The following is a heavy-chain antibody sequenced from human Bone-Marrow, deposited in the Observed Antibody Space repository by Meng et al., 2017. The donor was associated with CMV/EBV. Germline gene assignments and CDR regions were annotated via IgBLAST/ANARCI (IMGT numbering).Heavy chain of an antibody. CDR2: MNPNSGNT. CDR3: ARWEGLRLPMDV. Sequence: ASVKVSCKGSGYSFSGYYMHWVRQAPGQGLEWMGWMNPNSGNTGYAQKFQGRVTMTRNTSISTAYMELSSLRSEDTAVYYCARWEGLRLPMDVWGQGTTVTVSS. CDR1: GYSFSGYY. V-gene: IGHV1-8*02. D-gene: IGHD5-12*01. J-gene: IGHJ6*02.